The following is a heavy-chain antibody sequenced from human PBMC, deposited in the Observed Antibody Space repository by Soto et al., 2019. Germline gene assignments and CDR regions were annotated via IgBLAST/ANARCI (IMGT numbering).Heavy chain of an antibody. D-gene: IGHD1-26*01. J-gene: IGHJ3*02. V-gene: IGHV1-46*01. CDR2: INPSGGST. CDR3: ARARGGWFHSIVGARGAFQI. CDR1: GYAFTSYY. Sequence: SVKVSCKASGYAFTSYYMHWVRQAPGQGLEWMGIINPSGGSTSYAQKFQGRVTMTRDTSTSTVYVELSSLRSEDTAVYYCARARGGWFHSIVGARGAFQIWGQGKMVTVSS.